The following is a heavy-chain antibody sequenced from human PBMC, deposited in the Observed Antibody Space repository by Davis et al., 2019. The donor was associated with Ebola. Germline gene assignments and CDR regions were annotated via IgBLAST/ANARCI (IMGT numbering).Heavy chain of an antibody. Sequence: ASVKVSCKASGYTFTSYYMHWVRQAPGQGLEWMGIINPSGGSTSYAQKFQGRVTMTRDTSTSTVYMELSSLRSEDTAVYYCARDMMDTAMAGVGYYYYYGMDVWGQGTTVTVSS. CDR3: ARDMMDTAMAGVGYYYYYGMDV. V-gene: IGHV1-46*01. D-gene: IGHD5-18*01. CDR1: GYTFTSYY. CDR2: INPSGGST. J-gene: IGHJ6*02.